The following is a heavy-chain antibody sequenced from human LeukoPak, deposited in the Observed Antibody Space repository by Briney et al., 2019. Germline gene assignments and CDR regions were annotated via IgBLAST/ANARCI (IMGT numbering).Heavy chain of an antibody. D-gene: IGHD3-9*01. V-gene: IGHV3-30*02. CDR1: GFTFGSYG. J-gene: IGHJ4*02. Sequence: GGSLRLSCAASGFTFGSYGMHWVRQAPGKGLEWVAFIRYDGSNKYYADSVKGRFTISRDNSKNTLYLQMNSLRAEDTAVYYCAKDILTGYYLFDYWGQGTLVTVSS. CDR3: AKDILTGYYLFDY. CDR2: IRYDGSNK.